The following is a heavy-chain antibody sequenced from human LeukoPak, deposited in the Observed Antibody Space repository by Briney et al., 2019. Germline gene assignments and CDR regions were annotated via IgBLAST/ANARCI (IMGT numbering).Heavy chain of an antibody. CDR2: IYPGNSDT. Sequence: GESLKISCKGSGHTFTNYWIGWVRQMPGKGLEWMGIIYPGNSDTRYSPSFLGRVTISADKSISTAYLQWSSLKASDTAIYYCARHGRLEMATTDCDYWGRGTLVTVSS. J-gene: IGHJ4*02. D-gene: IGHD5-24*01. V-gene: IGHV5-51*01. CDR3: ARHGRLEMATTDCDY. CDR1: GHTFTNYW.